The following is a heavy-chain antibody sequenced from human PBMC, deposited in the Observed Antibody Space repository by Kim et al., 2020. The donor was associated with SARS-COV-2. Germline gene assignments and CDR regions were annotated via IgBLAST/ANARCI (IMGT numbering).Heavy chain of an antibody. CDR3: ARIRGIGTTRSQSFRYYMDV. CDR2: IDWDDDK. Sequence: SGPTLVNPTQTLTLTCTFSGFSLSTSGMCVTWIRQPPGKALEWLARIDWDDDKYYNTSLKTRLTISKATSKNQVVLTMTIMDPVDTGTYYCARIRGIGTTRSQSFRYYMDVWGKGTTVTVSS. V-gene: IGHV2-70*11. CDR1: GFSLSTSGMC. D-gene: IGHD1-1*01. J-gene: IGHJ6*03.